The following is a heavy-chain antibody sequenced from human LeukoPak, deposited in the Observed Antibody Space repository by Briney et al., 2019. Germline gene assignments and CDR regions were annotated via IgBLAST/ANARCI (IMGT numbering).Heavy chain of an antibody. D-gene: IGHD2-15*01. CDR1: GFTFSSYA. Sequence: GRSLRLSCAACGFTFSSYAMHWVRQAPGKGLEWVAVISYDGSNKYYADSVKGRFTISRDNSKNTLYLQMNSLRAEDTAVYYCARPTRYCSGGSCYHPIDYWGQGTLVTVSS. CDR3: ARPTRYCSGGSCYHPIDY. J-gene: IGHJ4*02. V-gene: IGHV3-30*01. CDR2: ISYDGSNK.